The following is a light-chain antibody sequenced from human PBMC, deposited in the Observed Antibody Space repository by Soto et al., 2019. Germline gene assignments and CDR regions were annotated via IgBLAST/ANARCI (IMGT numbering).Light chain of an antibody. CDR3: QQCRNWPLT. CDR2: DAS. V-gene: IGKV3-15*01. J-gene: IGKJ4*01. CDR1: QNVYNN. Sequence: EIVMTQSPATLSVSPGEGATLSCKASQNVYNNLAWYQQRPGQPPRLLIYDASNRATGISARFSGSGYGTVFTLTIISLQSEDFAVYFCQQCRNWPLTFGGGTKVDIK.